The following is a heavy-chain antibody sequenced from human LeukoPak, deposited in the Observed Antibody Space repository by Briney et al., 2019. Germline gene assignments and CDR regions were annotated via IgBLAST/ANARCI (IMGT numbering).Heavy chain of an antibody. J-gene: IGHJ4*02. CDR3: AKNLRTSVAAYEY. Sequence: GGSLRLSCAASGFSFTNFAMTWVRQAPGKGLEWISAISPRGNSIYYSDSVRGRFTVSRDNSENTLYLQLNRLTAEDTAVYYCAKNLRTSVAAYEYWGQGTLVTVSS. V-gene: IGHV3-23*01. CDR1: GFSFTNFA. CDR2: ISPRGNSI. D-gene: IGHD6-19*01.